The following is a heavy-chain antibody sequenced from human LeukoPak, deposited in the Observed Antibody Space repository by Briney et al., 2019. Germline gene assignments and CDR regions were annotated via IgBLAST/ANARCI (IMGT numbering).Heavy chain of an antibody. V-gene: IGHV3-30*02. CDR2: IRYDGSNK. Sequence: PGGSLRLSCAASGFTFSSYGMHWVRQAPGKGREWVAFIRYDGSNKYYADSVKGRFTSSRDNSKNTLYLQMNSLRAEDTAVYYCAKDTLGYCSSTSCYSLGEYNWFDPWGQGTLVTVSS. D-gene: IGHD2-2*01. CDR1: GFTFSSYG. CDR3: AKDTLGYCSSTSCYSLGEYNWFDP. J-gene: IGHJ5*02.